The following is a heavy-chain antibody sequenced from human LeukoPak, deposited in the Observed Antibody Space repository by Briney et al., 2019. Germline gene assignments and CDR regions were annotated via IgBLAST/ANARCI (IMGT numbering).Heavy chain of an antibody. CDR2: IYYSGST. CDR1: GGSISSYS. Sequence: SGTLSLTCTVSGGSISSYSWSWIRQPPGKGLEWIGSIYYSGSTNYNPSLKSRVTMSVDTSKNQFSLKLSSVTAADTAVYYCARHGGESIVAMILHAFDIWGQGTMVTVSS. V-gene: IGHV4-59*08. CDR3: ARHGGESIVAMILHAFDI. J-gene: IGHJ3*02. D-gene: IGHD5-12*01.